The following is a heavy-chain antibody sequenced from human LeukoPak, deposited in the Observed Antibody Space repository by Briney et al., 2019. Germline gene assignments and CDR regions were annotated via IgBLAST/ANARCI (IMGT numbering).Heavy chain of an antibody. V-gene: IGHV5-51*01. J-gene: IGHJ3*01. D-gene: IGHD6-19*01. CDR3: VRLKYSSGLLNAFDL. CDR1: GYSFTTYW. Sequence: GESLKISCKGSGYSFTTYWIGWVRQMPGKGLEWMGIIYPGDSDTRYSPSFQGQVTISVDKSVSTAYLQWNSLKASDTAMYYCVRLKYSSGLLNAFDLWGQGTMVTVSS. CDR2: IYPGDSDT.